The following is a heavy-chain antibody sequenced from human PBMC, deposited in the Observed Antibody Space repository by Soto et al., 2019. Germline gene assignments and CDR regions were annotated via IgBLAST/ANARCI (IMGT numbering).Heavy chain of an antibody. CDR3: ARDSPIAYCGGDCATPFDY. Sequence: ESGGGVVQPGRSLRLSCAASAFTFSSYGMHWVRQAPGKGLERVAVIWYDGSNKYYADSVKGRFTISRDNSKNTLYLQMNRLRAEDTAVYDCARDSPIAYCGGDCATPFDYWGQGTLVTVSS. D-gene: IGHD2-21*02. V-gene: IGHV3-33*01. CDR2: IWYDGSNK. J-gene: IGHJ4*02. CDR1: AFTFSSYG.